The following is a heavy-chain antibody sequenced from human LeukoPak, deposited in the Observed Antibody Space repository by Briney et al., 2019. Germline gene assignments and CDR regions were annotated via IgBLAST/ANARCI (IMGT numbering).Heavy chain of an antibody. CDR2: INHSGST. D-gene: IGHD6-6*01. J-gene: IGHJ3*02. CDR3: ARGWGSSSYAFDI. V-gene: IGHV4-34*01. Sequence: SETLSLTCAVYGGSFSGYYWSWIRQPPGKGLEWIGEINHSGSTSYNPSLKSRVTISVDTSKNQFSLKLSSVTAADTAVYYCARGWGSSSYAFDIWGQGTMVTVSS. CDR1: GGSFSGYY.